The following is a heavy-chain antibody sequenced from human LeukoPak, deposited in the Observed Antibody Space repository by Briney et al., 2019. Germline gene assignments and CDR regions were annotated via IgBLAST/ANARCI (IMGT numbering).Heavy chain of an antibody. Sequence: GGSLRLSCAASGFTFSSYAMHWVRQAPGKGLEWVAVISYDGSNKYYADSVKGRFTISRDNSKNTLYLQMNSLRAEDTAVYYCARDRNYEVVPLSWGQGTLVTVSS. CDR1: GFTFSSYA. CDR2: ISYDGSNK. V-gene: IGHV3-30*04. CDR3: ARDRNYEVVPLS. D-gene: IGHD3-16*01. J-gene: IGHJ5*02.